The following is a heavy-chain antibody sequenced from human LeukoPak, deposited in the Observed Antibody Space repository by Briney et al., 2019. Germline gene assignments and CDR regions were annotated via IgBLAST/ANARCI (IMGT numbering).Heavy chain of an antibody. D-gene: IGHD2-15*01. CDR2: IYYSGST. CDR3: ARGRCSGGSCYAVDFDY. CDR1: GGSISSSSYY. J-gene: IGHJ4*02. Sequence: SETLSLTCTVSGGSISSSSYYWGWIRQPPGKGLEWIGSIYYSGSTYYNPSLKSRVTISVDTSKNQFSLKLSSVTAADTAVYYCARGRCSGGSCYAVDFDYWGQGTLVTVSS. V-gene: IGHV4-39*01.